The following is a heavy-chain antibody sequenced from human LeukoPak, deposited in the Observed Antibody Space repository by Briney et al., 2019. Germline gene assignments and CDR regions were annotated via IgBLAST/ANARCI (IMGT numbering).Heavy chain of an antibody. CDR1: GFTFDDYT. CDR3: AKDPASYGSGSFPDY. J-gene: IGHJ4*02. Sequence: GGSLRLSCAASGFTFDDYTMHWVRQAPGKGLEWVSLISWDGGSTYYADSVKGRFTISRDNSKNSLYLQMNSLRTEDTALYYCAKDPASYGSGSFPDYWGQGTLVTVSS. D-gene: IGHD3-10*01. CDR2: ISWDGGST. V-gene: IGHV3-43*01.